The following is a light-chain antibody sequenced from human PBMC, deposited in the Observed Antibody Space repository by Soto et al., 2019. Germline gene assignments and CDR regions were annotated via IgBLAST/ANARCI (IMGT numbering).Light chain of an antibody. CDR2: DAS. Sequence: EIVLTQSPATLSLSPGERATLSCRASQSVSSYLACYQKKPGQAPRLLIYDASNRATGIPARFSGSGSGTDFTLTISILEPDDGAVYYCQQRSDCPSTFGGGTKVQIK. CDR1: QSVSSY. V-gene: IGKV3-11*01. J-gene: IGKJ4*01. CDR3: QQRSDCPST.